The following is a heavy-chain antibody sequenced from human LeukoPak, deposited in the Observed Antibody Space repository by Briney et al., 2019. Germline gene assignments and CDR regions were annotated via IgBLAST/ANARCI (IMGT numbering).Heavy chain of an antibody. CDR3: ARDLAWDAFDI. CDR2: ISSSSSAV. CDR1: GFTFSNYN. J-gene: IGHJ3*02. Sequence: NPGGSLRLSCAASGFTFSNYNMNWVRQVPGKGLEWVSYISSSSSAVYYADSLKGRFTISRDNAKNSLYLQMNSLRAEDTAVYYCARDLAWDAFDIWGQGTMVTVS. V-gene: IGHV3-21*05.